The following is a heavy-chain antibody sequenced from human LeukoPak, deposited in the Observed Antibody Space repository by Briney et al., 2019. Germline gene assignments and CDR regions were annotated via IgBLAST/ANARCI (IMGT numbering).Heavy chain of an antibody. J-gene: IGHJ3*02. D-gene: IGHD3-22*01. CDR3: ARRRRITMIVVVPFDAFDI. Sequence: SETLSLTCTVSGGSISGYHWNWIRQSPGKGLEWIENIFYTGNADYNPSLKSRVTISVDTSKNQFSLKLSSVTAADTAVYYCARRRRITMIVVVPFDAFDIWGQGTMVTVSS. V-gene: IGHV4-59*12. CDR2: IFYTGNA. CDR1: GGSISGYH.